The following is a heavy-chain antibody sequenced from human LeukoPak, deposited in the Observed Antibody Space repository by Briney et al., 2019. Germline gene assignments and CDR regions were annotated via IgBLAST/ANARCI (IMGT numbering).Heavy chain of an antibody. Sequence: PGGSLRLSCVASGFTFSSYAMSWVRQAPGKGLEWVSAISGSGGSTYYADSVKGRFTISRDNSKNTLYLQMNSLRAEDTAVYYCAKDPGQWLAPFDYWGQGTLVTVSS. CDR3: AKDPGQWLAPFDY. V-gene: IGHV3-23*01. CDR1: GFTFSSYA. J-gene: IGHJ4*02. CDR2: ISGSGGST. D-gene: IGHD6-19*01.